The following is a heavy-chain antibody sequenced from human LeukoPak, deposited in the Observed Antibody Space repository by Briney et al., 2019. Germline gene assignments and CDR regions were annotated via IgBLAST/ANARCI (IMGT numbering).Heavy chain of an antibody. CDR3: ARGGETRTRNAFDI. CDR1: GGSISSYY. D-gene: IGHD3-10*01. V-gene: IGHV4-4*07. Sequence: SETLSLTCTISGGSISSYYWSWIRQPAGKGLEWIGRIYTSGSTNYNPSLKSRVTMSVDTSKNQFSLKLSSVTAADTAVYYCARGGETRTRNAFDIWGQGTMVTVSS. CDR2: IYTSGST. J-gene: IGHJ3*02.